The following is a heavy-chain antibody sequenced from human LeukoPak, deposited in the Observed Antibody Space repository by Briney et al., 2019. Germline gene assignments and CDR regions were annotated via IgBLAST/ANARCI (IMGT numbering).Heavy chain of an antibody. D-gene: IGHD6-13*01. CDR3: ATSRSSSHYYYYGMDV. Sequence: PSETLSLTCTVSGGSISSGGYYWSWLRQHPGTGLEWIGYIYYSGSTYYNPSLKSRVTISVDTSKNQFSLKLSSVTAADTAVYYCATSRSSSHYYYYGMDVWGQGTTVTVSS. J-gene: IGHJ6*02. V-gene: IGHV4-31*03. CDR1: GGSISSGGYY. CDR2: IYYSGST.